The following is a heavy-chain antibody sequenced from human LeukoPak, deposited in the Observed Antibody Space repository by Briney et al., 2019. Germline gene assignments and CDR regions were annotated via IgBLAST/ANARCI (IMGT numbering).Heavy chain of an antibody. J-gene: IGHJ5*02. Sequence: SETLSLTCTVSDGAISGYSWSCIRQAPGKGLEWIGYIYYSGDTNYNPSLQSRVTVSVDTSKNQFSLRLTSVSAADTAVYYCVRGPYGSGISNWFDPWGQGTQVIVSS. CDR2: IYYSGDT. D-gene: IGHD3-10*01. CDR1: DGAISGYS. V-gene: IGHV4-59*01. CDR3: VRGPYGSGISNWFDP.